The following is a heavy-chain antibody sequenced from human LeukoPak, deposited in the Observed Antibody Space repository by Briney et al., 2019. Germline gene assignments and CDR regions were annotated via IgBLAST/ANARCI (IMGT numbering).Heavy chain of an antibody. J-gene: IGHJ3*01. D-gene: IGHD3-22*01. CDR2: ISSSSSYI. CDR1: GFTFSSYS. Sequence: GGSLRLSCAASGFTFSSYSKNWVRQAPGKGLEWVSSISSSSSYIYYADSVKGQFTISRDNAKKSPFLQMSSLRADDTAVYYCARLLNYLDSSGNNHDALDLWGQGTMVTVSS. V-gene: IGHV3-21*01. CDR3: ARLLNYLDSSGNNHDALDL.